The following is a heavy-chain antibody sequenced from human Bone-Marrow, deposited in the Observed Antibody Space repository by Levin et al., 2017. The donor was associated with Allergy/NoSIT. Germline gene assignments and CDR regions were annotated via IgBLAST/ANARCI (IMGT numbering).Heavy chain of an antibody. V-gene: IGHV1-46*01. CDR1: GYTFTSYY. J-gene: IGHJ4*02. D-gene: IGHD3-22*01. CDR3: ARAYFYDRGGYYPTAFVWLTGRLYYFDY. CDR2: INPSGGST. Sequence: ASVKVSCKASGYTFTSYYMHWVRQAPGQGLEWMGIINPSGGSTSYAQKFQGRVTMTRDTSTSTVYMELSSLRSEDTAVYYCARAYFYDRGGYYPTAFVWLTGRLYYFDYWGQGTLVTVSS.